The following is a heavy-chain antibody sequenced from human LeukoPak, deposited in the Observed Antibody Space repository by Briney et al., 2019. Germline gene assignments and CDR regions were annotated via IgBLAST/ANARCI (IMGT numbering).Heavy chain of an antibody. CDR2: ITGSGKNT. CDR1: GFIFSSYS. D-gene: IGHD6-19*01. CDR3: AKALTSGWYLDAFNI. V-gene: IGHV3-23*01. J-gene: IGHJ3*02. Sequence: GGSLRLSCAASGFIFSSYSMSWVRQAPGKGLEWVSVITGSGKNTYYADSVKGRFTISKDNSKNTVYLQMNDLRAEDTAVYYCAKALTSGWYLDAFNIWGQGTMVTVSS.